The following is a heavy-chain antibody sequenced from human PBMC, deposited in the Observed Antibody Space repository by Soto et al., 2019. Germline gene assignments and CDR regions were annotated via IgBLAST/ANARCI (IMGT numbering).Heavy chain of an antibody. Sequence: QVQLVESGGGVVQPGRSLRLSCAASGFTFSSYGMHWVRQAPGKGLEWVAVISYDGSNKYYADSVKGRFTISRDNSKNTLYLQMNSLRAEDTAVYYCANGHEKGRDYYDSPTLRHLGAFDIWGQGTMVTVSS. D-gene: IGHD3-22*01. CDR1: GFTFSSYG. CDR3: ANGHEKGRDYYDSPTLRHLGAFDI. CDR2: ISYDGSNK. J-gene: IGHJ3*02. V-gene: IGHV3-30*18.